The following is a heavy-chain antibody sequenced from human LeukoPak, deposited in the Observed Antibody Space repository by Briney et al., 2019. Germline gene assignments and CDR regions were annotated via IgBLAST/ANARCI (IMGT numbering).Heavy chain of an antibody. CDR2: ISSSSSYI. D-gene: IGHD5-18*01. CDR1: GFTFSSYS. CDR3: ARHLSGVTGYTYGRGIDY. J-gene: IGHJ4*02. V-gene: IGHV3-21*01. Sequence: GGSLRLSCAACGFTFSSYSMNWVRQAPGKWLELVSSISSSSSYIYYADSVKGRFTISRDNAKNSLYLQMNTLRAEDTAVYYCARHLSGVTGYTYGRGIDYWGQGTLVTVSS.